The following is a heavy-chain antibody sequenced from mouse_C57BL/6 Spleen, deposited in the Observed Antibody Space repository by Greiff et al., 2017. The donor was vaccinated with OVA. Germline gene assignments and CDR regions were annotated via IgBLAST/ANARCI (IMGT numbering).Heavy chain of an antibody. CDR1: GYAFSSSW. CDR2: IYPGDGDT. J-gene: IGHJ2*01. V-gene: IGHV1-82*01. Sequence: QVQLQPSGPELVKPGASVKISCKASGYAFSSSWMTWVKQRPGKGLEWIGRIYPGDGDTKYNGKFKGKATLTAEKSSSTAYMQISSLTSEDSAVYFCARGGYDYVGDYWGQGTTLTVSS. CDR3: ARGGYDYVGDY. D-gene: IGHD2-4*01.